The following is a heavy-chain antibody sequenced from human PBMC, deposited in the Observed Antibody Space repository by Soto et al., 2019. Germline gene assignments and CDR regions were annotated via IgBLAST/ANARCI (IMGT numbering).Heavy chain of an antibody. V-gene: IGHV3-30*03. CDR2: ISYDGSIK. Sequence: QVQLVESGGGVVQPGRSLRLSCAASGFTFSSYGMHWVRQAPGKGLEWVAVISYDGSIKYYADSVKGRFTISRDNSKNTLYLQMNSLRAEDTAVYYCATGGYDSSGYYYFDYWGQGTLVTVSS. CDR3: ATGGYDSSGYYYFDY. D-gene: IGHD3-22*01. CDR1: GFTFSSYG. J-gene: IGHJ4*02.